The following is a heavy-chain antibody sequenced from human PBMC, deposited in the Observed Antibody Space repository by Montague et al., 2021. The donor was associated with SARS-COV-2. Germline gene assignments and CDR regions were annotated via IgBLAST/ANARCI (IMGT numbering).Heavy chain of an antibody. CDR1: GGSFSGYY. D-gene: IGHD3-10*01. J-gene: IGHJ4*02. Sequence: SETLSLTCAVYGGSFSGYYWSWIRQPPGKGLEWIGYMYYDGSPKYNPSLRGRVTISVDKSKNQCSLKLSSVTAADTAVYYCATDYGSGSYFDYWGQGSLVTVSS. CDR2: MYYDGSP. CDR3: ATDYGSGSYFDY. V-gene: IGHV4-59*01.